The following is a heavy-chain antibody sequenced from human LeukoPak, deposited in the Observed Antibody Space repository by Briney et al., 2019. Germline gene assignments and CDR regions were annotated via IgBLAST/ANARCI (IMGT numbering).Heavy chain of an antibody. CDR3: ARGFPTYYDYVWGSPPDY. Sequence: SETLSLTCAVYGGSFSGYYWSWIRQPPGKGLEWIGEINHSGSTNYNPSLKSRVTISVDTSKNQFSLKLSSVTAADTAVYYCARGFPTYYDYVWGSPPDYWGQGTLVTVSS. CDR1: GGSFSGYY. V-gene: IGHV4-34*01. D-gene: IGHD3-16*01. J-gene: IGHJ4*02. CDR2: INHSGST.